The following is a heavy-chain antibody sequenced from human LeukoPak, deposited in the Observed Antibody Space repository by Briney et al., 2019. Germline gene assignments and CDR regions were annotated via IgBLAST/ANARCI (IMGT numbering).Heavy chain of an antibody. J-gene: IGHJ4*02. CDR2: ISYDGSNK. Sequence: GGSLRLSCAASGFTFSSYGMHWVRQAPGKGLEWVAVISYDGSNKYYADSVKGRFTISRDNSKNTLSLQMNSLRAEDTAMYYCARDQGYTYGHSFDYWGQGTLVTVSS. CDR1: GFTFSSYG. D-gene: IGHD5-18*01. CDR3: ARDQGYTYGHSFDY. V-gene: IGHV3-30*03.